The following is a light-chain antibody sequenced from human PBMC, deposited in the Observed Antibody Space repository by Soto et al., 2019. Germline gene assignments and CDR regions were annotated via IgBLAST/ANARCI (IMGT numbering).Light chain of an antibody. CDR1: SSNIGAGYD. Sequence: QSVLTQPPSVSGAPGQRVTISCTGSSSNIGAGYDVHWYQQLPGRAPKLLIYGNTNRPSGVPDRFSGSKSGTSASLAITGLQAEDEADYYCLFFDSSLSVVFGGGTQLTV. V-gene: IGLV1-40*01. CDR2: GNT. CDR3: LFFDSSLSVV. J-gene: IGLJ2*01.